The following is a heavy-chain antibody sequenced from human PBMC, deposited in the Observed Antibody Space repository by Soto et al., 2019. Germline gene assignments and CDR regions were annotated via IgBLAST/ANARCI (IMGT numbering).Heavy chain of an antibody. CDR3: ARDWEFGF. V-gene: IGHV1-18*01. D-gene: IGHD3-10*01. J-gene: IGHJ4*02. CDR1: GSTFPHYA. Sequence: ASVHVSWKASGSTFPHYAINWVRQDPGHGLEWMGYISAYNGNTNCAQEVQGRVTMTKDTSTSTLYMELSSLRSEDTAVYYCARDWEFGFWGQGTRVTVSS. CDR2: ISAYNGNT.